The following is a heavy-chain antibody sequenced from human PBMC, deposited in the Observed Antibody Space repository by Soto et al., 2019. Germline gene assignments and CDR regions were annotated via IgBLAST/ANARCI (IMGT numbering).Heavy chain of an antibody. V-gene: IGHV1-2*02. D-gene: IGHD2-2*01. CDR3: ARQSCGSTSCFYDY. CDR1: EYTFTDNY. CDR2: LNPNSGAT. J-gene: IGHJ4*02. Sequence: ASVKVSCKASEYTFTDNYIYWIRQAPGQGLEWMGWLNPNSGATDFAQRFQGRVTLTSDTSISTAYMELNRLTSDDTAVFYCARQSCGSTSCFYDYWGPGTLVTVSS.